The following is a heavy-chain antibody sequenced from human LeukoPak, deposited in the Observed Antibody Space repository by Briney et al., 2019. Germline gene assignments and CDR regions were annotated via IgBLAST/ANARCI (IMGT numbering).Heavy chain of an antibody. CDR1: GGSFSGYY. CDR3: ARGTSTYYDFWSGYYKPTYYYYMDV. D-gene: IGHD3-3*01. CDR2: INHSGST. V-gene: IGHV4-34*01. J-gene: IGHJ6*03. Sequence: PSETLSLTCAVYGGSFSGYYWSWIRQPPGKGLEWTGEINHSGSTNYNPSLKSRVTISVDTSKNQFSLKLSSVTAADTAVYYRARGTSTYYDFWSGYYKPTYYYYMDVWGKGTTVTVSS.